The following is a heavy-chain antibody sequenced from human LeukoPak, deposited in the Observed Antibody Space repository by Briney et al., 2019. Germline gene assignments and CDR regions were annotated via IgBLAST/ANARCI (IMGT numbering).Heavy chain of an antibody. CDR2: INPNSGGT. V-gene: IGHV1-2*02. J-gene: IGHJ2*01. Sequence: ASVKVSCKASGYIFTGYHIHWVRQAPGQGLEWMGWINPNSGGTNYAQKFQGRVTMTRDTSISTAYMELSRLRSDDTAVYYCAILRGYFDLWGRGTLVTVSS. CDR3: AILRGYFDL. CDR1: GYIFTGYH.